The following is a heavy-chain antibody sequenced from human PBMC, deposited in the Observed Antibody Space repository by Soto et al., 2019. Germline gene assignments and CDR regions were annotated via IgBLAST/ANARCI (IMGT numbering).Heavy chain of an antibody. CDR1: GFTFSSYW. CDR3: ARSSSSSSSYYYYGMDV. CDR2: IKQDGSEK. D-gene: IGHD6-6*01. J-gene: IGHJ6*02. V-gene: IGHV3-7*05. Sequence: EVQLVESGGGLVQPGGSLRLSCAASGFTFSSYWMSWVRQAPGKGLEWVANIKQDGSEKYYVDSVKGRFTISRDNAKNSLYLQMISLRAEDTAVYYCARSSSSSSSYYYYGMDVWGQGTTVTVSS.